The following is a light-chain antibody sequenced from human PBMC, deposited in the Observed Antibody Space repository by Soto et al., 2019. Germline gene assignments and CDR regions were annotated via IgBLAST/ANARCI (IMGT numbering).Light chain of an antibody. Sequence: QSVLTQPASMSGSPGQSITISCTGTSNDVGGYNLVSWFQQHPGKAPKLMISEVNKRPSGVSNRFSGSKSANTASLTISGLQAEDEADYYCCSHVGGSSPQWVFGGGTKVTVL. CDR3: CSHVGGSSPQWV. CDR1: SNDVGGYNL. V-gene: IGLV2-23*02. CDR2: EVN. J-gene: IGLJ3*02.